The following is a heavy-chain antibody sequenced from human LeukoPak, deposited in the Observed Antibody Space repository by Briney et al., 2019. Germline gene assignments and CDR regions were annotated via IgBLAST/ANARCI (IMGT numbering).Heavy chain of an antibody. CDR2: IIPIFGTA. CDR3: ARSEPGWVVFDV. V-gene: IGHV1-69*05. Sequence: SAKVSCKASGGTFSSYAISWVRQAPGQGLEWMGRIIPIFGTANYEQKFQGRVTITTDESTSTAYMELSSLRSEDTAVYYCARSEPGWVVFDVWGQGTMVTVSS. J-gene: IGHJ3*01. CDR1: GGTFSSYA. D-gene: IGHD6-19*01.